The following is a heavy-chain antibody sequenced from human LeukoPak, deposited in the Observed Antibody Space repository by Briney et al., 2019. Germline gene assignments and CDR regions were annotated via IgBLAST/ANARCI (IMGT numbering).Heavy chain of an antibody. CDR1: GFTFSSYA. Sequence: PGGSLILSCAASGFTFSSYAMSWVRQAPGKVLEWVSAISGSGGITYYADSVKGRFTISRDNSKNTLYLQMNSLRAEDTAVYYCAYIYSSGWWPPLDYWGQGTLVTVSS. CDR2: ISGSGGIT. CDR3: AYIYSSGWWPPLDY. D-gene: IGHD6-19*01. V-gene: IGHV3-23*01. J-gene: IGHJ4*02.